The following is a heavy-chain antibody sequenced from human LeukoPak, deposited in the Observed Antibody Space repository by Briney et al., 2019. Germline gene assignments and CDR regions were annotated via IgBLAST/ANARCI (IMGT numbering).Heavy chain of an antibody. CDR3: AKYRGCNIFYGMVV. CDR1: GFTFSSDA. D-gene: IGHD6-19*01. V-gene: IGHV3-23*01. Sequence: GGSLRLSGAASGFTFSSDAVSWVRRAPGKVLEWVSGISDSGGSTSNADSVKGRFTISRDNSKNTLYLQMHSLRAEDTAAYYCAKYRGCNIFYGMVVWGQGTTVTVSS. CDR2: ISDSGGST. J-gene: IGHJ6*02.